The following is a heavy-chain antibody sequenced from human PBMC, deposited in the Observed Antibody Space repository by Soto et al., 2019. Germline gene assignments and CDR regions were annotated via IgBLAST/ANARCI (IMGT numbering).Heavy chain of an antibody. CDR2: ISYEGSNK. Sequence: QVQLVESGGGVVQPGRSLRLSCAASGFTFSSYAMHWVGQAPGKGLEWVAVISYEGSNKYYADSVKGRFTISRDNSKNTLYLQMNSLRAEDTAVYYCARVGRLHYFDYWGQGTLVTVSS. CDR3: ARVGRLHYFDY. CDR1: GFTFSSYA. J-gene: IGHJ4*02. D-gene: IGHD4-17*01. V-gene: IGHV3-30-3*01.